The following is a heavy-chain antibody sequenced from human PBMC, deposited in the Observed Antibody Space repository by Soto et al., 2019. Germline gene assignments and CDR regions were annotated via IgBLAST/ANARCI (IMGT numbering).Heavy chain of an antibody. CDR1: GYTFTSYD. CDR2: MNPNSGNT. V-gene: IGHV1-8*01. D-gene: IGHD3-3*01. J-gene: IGHJ4*02. Sequence: GASVKVSCKASGYTFTSYDINWVRQATGQGLEWMGWMNPNSGNTGYAQKFQGRVTMTRNTSISTAYMELSRLRSDDTAVYYCASTQYYDFWSGYYTGVSFDYWGQGTLVTVSS. CDR3: ASTQYYDFWSGYYTGVSFDY.